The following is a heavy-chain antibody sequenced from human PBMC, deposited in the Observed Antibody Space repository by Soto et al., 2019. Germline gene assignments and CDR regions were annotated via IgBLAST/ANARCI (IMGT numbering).Heavy chain of an antibody. Sequence: TLSLTCAVSGGSISRGGYSWSWIPQPPGKGLEWIGYIYQSGSTYYNPSLKSRVTISVDRSRNQFSLKLSSVTAADTAVYFCATQSYSNSGAYYYYAMDVWGQGTTVTVSS. CDR1: GGSISRGGYS. D-gene: IGHD4-4*01. V-gene: IGHV4-30-2*01. CDR3: ATQSYSNSGAYYYYAMDV. J-gene: IGHJ6*02. CDR2: IYQSGST.